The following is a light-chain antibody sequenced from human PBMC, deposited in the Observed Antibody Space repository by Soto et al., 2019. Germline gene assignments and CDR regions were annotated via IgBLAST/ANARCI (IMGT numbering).Light chain of an antibody. CDR3: QQYGSSPT. J-gene: IGKJ1*01. Sequence: EVGLSQSLGTLSLYTGERATLSCRASQSVSSSYLAWYQQKPGQAPRLLIYGASSRATGIPDRFSGSGSGTDFTLTISRLEPEDFAVYYCQQYGSSPTFGQGTKVDIK. CDR2: GAS. CDR1: QSVSSSY. V-gene: IGKV3-20*01.